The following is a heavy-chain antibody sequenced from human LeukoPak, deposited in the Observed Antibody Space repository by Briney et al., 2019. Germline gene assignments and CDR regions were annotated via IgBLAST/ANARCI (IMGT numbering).Heavy chain of an antibody. CDR1: GYTLSGYG. CDR3: ARDCSNGVCYPRDY. Sequence: ASLKVSCKASGYTLSGYGISWVRQAPGQGLEWVGWITTYNREKKYSEKLQGRVTMTTDTSTSTYYMEMTSLRTDDTAIYYCARDCSNGVCYPRDYWGQGTLVSVS. D-gene: IGHD2-8*01. V-gene: IGHV1-18*01. CDR2: ITTYNREK. J-gene: IGHJ4*02.